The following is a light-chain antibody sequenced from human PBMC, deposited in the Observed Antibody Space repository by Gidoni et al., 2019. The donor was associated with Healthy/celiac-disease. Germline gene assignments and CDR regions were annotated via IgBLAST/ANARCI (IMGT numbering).Light chain of an antibody. CDR2: GAS. CDR3: QQYGSSPPYT. J-gene: IGKJ2*01. V-gene: IGKV3-20*01. CDR1: QSVSSSY. Sequence: IVLTQSPGTLSLSPGERATLTCRASQSVSSSYLAWYQQNPGQAPSLLIYGASSRATGIPDRFSGSGSATDFTLTISRLEPEDFAVYYCQQYGSSPPYTFXQXTKLEIK.